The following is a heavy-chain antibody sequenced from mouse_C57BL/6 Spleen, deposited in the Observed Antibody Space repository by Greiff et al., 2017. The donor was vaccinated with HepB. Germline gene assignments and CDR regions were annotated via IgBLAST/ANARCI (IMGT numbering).Heavy chain of an antibody. CDR2: INPGSGGT. CDR1: GYAFTNYL. Sequence: VKLMESGAELVRPGTSVKVSCKASGYAFTNYLIEWVKQRPGQGLEWIGVINPGSGGTNYNEKFKGKATLTADKSSSTAYMQLSSLTSEDSAVYFCARWGTTVVSPFAYWGQGTLVTVSA. J-gene: IGHJ3*01. CDR3: ARWGTTVVSPFAY. V-gene: IGHV1-54*01. D-gene: IGHD1-1*01.